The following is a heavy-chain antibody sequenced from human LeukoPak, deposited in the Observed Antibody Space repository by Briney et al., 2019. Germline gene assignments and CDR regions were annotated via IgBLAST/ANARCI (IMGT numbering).Heavy chain of an antibody. V-gene: IGHV4-61*02. D-gene: IGHD1-26*01. Sequence: PSETLSLTCTVSGGSISSGSYYWSWIRQPAGKGLEWIGRIYTSGSTNYNPSLKSRVTISVDTSKNQFSLRLNSVTAADTAVYYCARLGGWEVDYWGQGTLVTVPS. J-gene: IGHJ4*02. CDR1: GGSISSGSYY. CDR3: ARLGGWEVDY. CDR2: IYTSGST.